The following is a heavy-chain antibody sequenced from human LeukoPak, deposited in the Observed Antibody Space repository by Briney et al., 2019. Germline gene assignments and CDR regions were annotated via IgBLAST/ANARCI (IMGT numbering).Heavy chain of an antibody. CDR1: GFTFSSYG. Sequence: LRLSCAASGFTFSSYGMHWVRQAPGKGLEWVAVIWYDGSNKYYADSVKGRFTISRDNSKNTLYLQMNSLRAEDTAVYYCARDVSYSSSWYVYWGQGTLVTVSS. CDR3: ARDVSYSSSWYVY. J-gene: IGHJ4*02. V-gene: IGHV3-33*01. D-gene: IGHD6-13*01. CDR2: IWYDGSNK.